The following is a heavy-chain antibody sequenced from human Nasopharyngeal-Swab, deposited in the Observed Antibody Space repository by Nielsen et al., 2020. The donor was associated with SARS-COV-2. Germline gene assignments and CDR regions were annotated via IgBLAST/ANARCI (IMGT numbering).Heavy chain of an antibody. CDR3: ARGGWLQLPYYYGMDV. J-gene: IGHJ6*02. Sequence: ASVQVPCKASGYTFTSYGLSWVRQAPGQGLEWMGWISAYNGNTNYAQKLQGRVTMTTDTSTSTAYMELRSLRSDDTAVYYCARGGWLQLPYYYGMDVWGQGTTVTVSS. V-gene: IGHV1-18*01. CDR1: GYTFTSYG. CDR2: ISAYNGNT. D-gene: IGHD5-24*01.